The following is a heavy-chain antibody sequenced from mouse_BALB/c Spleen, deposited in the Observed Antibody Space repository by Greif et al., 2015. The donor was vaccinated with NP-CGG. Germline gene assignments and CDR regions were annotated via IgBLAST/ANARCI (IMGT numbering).Heavy chain of an antibody. CDR1: GFNIKDTY. V-gene: IGHV14-3*02. Sequence: EVQLQQSGAELVKPGASVKLSCTASGFNIKDTYMHWVKQRPEQGLEWIGRIDPANGNTKYDPKFQGKATITADTSSNAAYLQLSSLTSEDTAVYYCARGLRGIFDYWGQGTTLTVSS. J-gene: IGHJ2*01. D-gene: IGHD3-1*01. CDR3: ARGLRGIFDY. CDR2: IDPANGNT.